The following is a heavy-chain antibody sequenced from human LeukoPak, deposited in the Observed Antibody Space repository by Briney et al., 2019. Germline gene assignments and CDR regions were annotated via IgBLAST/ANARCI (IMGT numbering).Heavy chain of an antibody. V-gene: IGHV3-30*18. CDR2: ISYEGTIK. Sequence: PGRSLRLSCAASGFTLSTYGMHWVRQAPGKGLEWVTFISYEGTIKRYADSVKGRFTISRDNAKNSLYLQMNSLRAEDTAVYYCAELGITMIGGVWGRGTTVTISS. CDR3: AELGITMIGGV. CDR1: GFTLSTYG. J-gene: IGHJ6*04. D-gene: IGHD3-10*02.